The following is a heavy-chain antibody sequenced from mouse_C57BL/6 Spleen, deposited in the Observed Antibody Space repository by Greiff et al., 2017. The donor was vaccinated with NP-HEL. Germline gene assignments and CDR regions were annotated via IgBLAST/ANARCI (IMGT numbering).Heavy chain of an antibody. CDR1: GYTFTSYW. CDR2: IDPSDSYT. D-gene: IGHD1-1*01. Sequence: QVQLQQPGAELVMPGASVKLSCKASGYTFTSYWMHWVKQRPGQGLEWIGEIDPSDSYTNYNQKFKGKSTLTVDKSSSTAYMQLSSLTSEDSAVYYYARDTTVVGYFDYWGQGTTLTVSS. V-gene: IGHV1-69*01. J-gene: IGHJ2*01. CDR3: ARDTTVVGYFDY.